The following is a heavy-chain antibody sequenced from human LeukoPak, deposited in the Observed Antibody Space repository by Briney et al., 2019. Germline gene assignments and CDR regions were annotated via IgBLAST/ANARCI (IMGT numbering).Heavy chain of an antibody. V-gene: IGHV1-46*01. Sequence: GASVKVSCKASGYTFTSYDINWVRQATGQGLEWMGIINPSGGSTSYAQKFQGRVTMTRDTSTSTVYMELSSLRSEDTAVYYCARVSQWLPLFDYWGQGTLVTVSS. D-gene: IGHD6-19*01. CDR3: ARVSQWLPLFDY. J-gene: IGHJ4*02. CDR2: INPSGGST. CDR1: GYTFTSYD.